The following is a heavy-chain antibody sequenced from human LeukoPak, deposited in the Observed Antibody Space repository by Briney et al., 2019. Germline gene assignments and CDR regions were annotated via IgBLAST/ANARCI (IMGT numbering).Heavy chain of an antibody. J-gene: IGHJ4*02. CDR2: INHSGST. V-gene: IGHV4-34*01. CDR1: GGSFSGYY. CDR3: ARGRSSGWPHYFDY. Sequence: SETLSLTCAVYGGSFSGYYWSWIRQPPGKGLEWIGEINHSGSTNYNPSLKSRVTISVDTSKNQFSLKLSSVTAADTAVYYCARGRSSGWPHYFDYWGQGTLVTVSS. D-gene: IGHD6-19*01.